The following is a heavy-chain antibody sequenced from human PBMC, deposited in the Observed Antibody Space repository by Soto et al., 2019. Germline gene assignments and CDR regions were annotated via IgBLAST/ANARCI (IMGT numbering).Heavy chain of an antibody. J-gene: IGHJ4*02. Sequence: GGSLRLSCAASGFTFSSYAMHCVRQAPGKGLEWVAVISYDGSNKYYADSVKGRFTISRDNSKNTLYLQMNSLRAEDTAVYYCARGNMYYDILNGYYPSFDYWGQGILVTVSS. CDR3: ARGNMYYDILNGYYPSFDY. D-gene: IGHD3-9*01. CDR1: GFTFSSYA. V-gene: IGHV3-30-3*01. CDR2: ISYDGSNK.